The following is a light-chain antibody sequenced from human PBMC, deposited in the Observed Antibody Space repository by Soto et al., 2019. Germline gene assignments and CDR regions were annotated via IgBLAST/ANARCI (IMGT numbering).Light chain of an antibody. CDR3: SSYTSSSTLGGV. V-gene: IGLV2-14*01. CDR2: DVS. J-gene: IGLJ1*01. CDR1: SSDVGGYNY. Sequence: QSVLTQPASVTGFPGQSITISCTGTSSDVGGYNYVSWYQQHPGKAPKLMIYDVSNRPSGVSNRFSGSKSGNTASLTISGLQAEDEADYYCSSYTSSSTLGGVFGTGTKVIVL.